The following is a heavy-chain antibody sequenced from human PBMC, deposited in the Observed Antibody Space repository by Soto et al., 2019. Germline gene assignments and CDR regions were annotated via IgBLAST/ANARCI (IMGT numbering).Heavy chain of an antibody. Sequence: GGSLRLSCAASGFTFSSYAMSWVRQASGKGLEWVSAISGSGGSTYYADSVKGRFTISRDNSKNTLYLQMNSLRAEDTAVYYCAKDLPPHRDRNIYDYWGQGTLVTVSS. CDR3: AKDLPPHRDRNIYDY. J-gene: IGHJ4*02. V-gene: IGHV3-23*01. CDR1: GFTFSSYA. CDR2: ISGSGGST. D-gene: IGHD1-1*01.